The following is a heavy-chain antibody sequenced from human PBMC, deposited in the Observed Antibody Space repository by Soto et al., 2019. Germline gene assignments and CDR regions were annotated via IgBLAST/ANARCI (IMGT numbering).Heavy chain of an antibody. J-gene: IGHJ5*02. CDR3: ARGRGRYSSGWSWFDP. D-gene: IGHD6-19*01. V-gene: IGHV4-4*02. CDR1: GGTIRSPDW. Sequence: SETLSLTCGVSGGTIRSPDWWTWVRQPPGKGLEWIGEVFQSGSTNYTPSLESRVTISVDKSKNQFSLTLTSVTAADTAVYFCARGRGRYSSGWSWFDPWGQGILVTVSS. CDR2: VFQSGST.